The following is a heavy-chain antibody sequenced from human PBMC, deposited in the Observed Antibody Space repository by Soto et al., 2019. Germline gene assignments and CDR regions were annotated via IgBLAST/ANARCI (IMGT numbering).Heavy chain of an antibody. Sequence: QVQLQESGPGLVKPSETLSLTCTVSGGSISSYYWSWIRQPPGKGLEWIGYIYDSGSTNYNPSLKSRVTISVDTSQNQFSVKLSSVTAADTAVYYCAKDAYSSVWPSYYYYAMDVWGQGTTVTVSS. V-gene: IGHV4-59*01. CDR1: GGSISSYY. CDR2: IYDSGST. J-gene: IGHJ6*02. CDR3: AKDAYSSVWPSYYYYAMDV. D-gene: IGHD6-19*01.